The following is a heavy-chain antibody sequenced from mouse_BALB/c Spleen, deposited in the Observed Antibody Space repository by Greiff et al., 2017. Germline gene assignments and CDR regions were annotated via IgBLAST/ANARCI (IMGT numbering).Heavy chain of an antibody. J-gene: IGHJ2*01. V-gene: IGHV6-6*02. CDR2: IRLKSNNYAT. D-gene: IGHD3-1*01. CDR1: GFTFSNYW. CDR3: TSSGYYFDY. Sequence: EVQGVESGGGLVQPGGSMKLSCVASGFTFSNYWMNWVRQSPEKGLEWVAEIRLKSNNYATHYAESVKGRFTISRDDSKSSVYLQMNNLRAEDTGIYYCTSSGYYFDYWGQGTTLTVSS.